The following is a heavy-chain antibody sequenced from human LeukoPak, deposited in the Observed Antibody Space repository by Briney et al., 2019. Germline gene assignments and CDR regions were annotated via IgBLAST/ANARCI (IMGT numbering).Heavy chain of an antibody. D-gene: IGHD6-6*01. CDR3: AREWDYSSSSGTRFYHYYYYMDV. J-gene: IGHJ6*03. CDR1: GGSISSSSYY. Sequence: NASETLSLTCTVSGGSISSSSYYWGWIRQPAGKGLEWIGSIYYSGSTYYNLSLKSRVTISVDRSKNQLSLKLSSVTAADTAVYYCAREWDYSSSSGTRFYHYYYYMDVWGKGTTVTVSS. V-gene: IGHV4-39*07. CDR2: IYYSGST.